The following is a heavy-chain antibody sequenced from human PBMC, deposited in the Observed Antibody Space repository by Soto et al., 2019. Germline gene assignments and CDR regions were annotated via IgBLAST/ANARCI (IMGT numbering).Heavy chain of an antibody. V-gene: IGHV3-30-3*01. Sequence: PGGSLRLSCAASGFTFSSYAMHWVRQAPGKGLEWVAVISYDGSNKYYADSVKGRFTISRDNSKNTLHLQMNSLRAEDTAVYYYARDPELYYDILTGPHQFDPWGQGTLVTVSS. CDR3: ARDPELYYDILTGPHQFDP. J-gene: IGHJ5*02. CDR1: GFTFSSYA. D-gene: IGHD3-9*01. CDR2: ISYDGSNK.